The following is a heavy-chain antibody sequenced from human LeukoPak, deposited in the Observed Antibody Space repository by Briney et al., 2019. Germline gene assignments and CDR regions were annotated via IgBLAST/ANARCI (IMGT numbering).Heavy chain of an antibody. CDR3: ARRGNFDY. D-gene: IGHD3-10*01. Sequence: SETLSLTCSVSGGSISSGDYYWSWIRQPPEKGLEWIGYIYYSESAYYNPSLKSRVTISVDTSKNQFSLRLSSVTAADTAVYYCARRGNFDYGGQGTLVTVSS. J-gene: IGHJ4*02. V-gene: IGHV4-30-4*01. CDR1: GGSISSGDYY. CDR2: IYYSESA.